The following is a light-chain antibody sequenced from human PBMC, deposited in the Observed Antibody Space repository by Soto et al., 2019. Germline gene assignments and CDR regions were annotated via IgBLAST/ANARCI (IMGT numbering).Light chain of an antibody. J-gene: IGLJ2*01. CDR3: SSYTSSSTPVV. CDR2: DVS. Sequence: QSALTQPXXVSGSPGQSXXISCXXTXXXVGGYNYVSWYQQHPGKAPKLMIYDVSNRPSGVSNRFXGSKSGNTASLTISGLQAEDEADYYCSSYTSSSTPVVFGGGTKLTVL. V-gene: IGLV2-14*01. CDR1: XXXVGGYNY.